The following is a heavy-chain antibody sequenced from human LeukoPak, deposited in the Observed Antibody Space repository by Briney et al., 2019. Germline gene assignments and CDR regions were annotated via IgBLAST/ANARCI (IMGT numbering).Heavy chain of an antibody. CDR1: GYVFTGYY. Sequence: ASVKVSCKASGYVFTGYYMHWVRQAPGQGLEWMGWINPNSGCTKYAQKFQGRVTMTRDTSISTAYMELSRLRFDDTAVYYCARLYCYGSLAFDIWGQGAMVTVSS. D-gene: IGHD3-10*01. CDR2: INPNSGCT. V-gene: IGHV1-2*02. J-gene: IGHJ3*02. CDR3: ARLYCYGSLAFDI.